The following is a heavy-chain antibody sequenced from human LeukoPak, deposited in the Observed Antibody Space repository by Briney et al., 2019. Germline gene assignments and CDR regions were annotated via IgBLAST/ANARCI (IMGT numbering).Heavy chain of an antibody. D-gene: IGHD3-22*01. CDR1: GFPFRSYG. V-gene: IGHV3-33*01. CDR2: IWYDGPKK. CDR3: ARDTNYYDSSGSFDY. J-gene: IGHJ4*02. Sequence: GGSLRLSCAASGFPFRSYGIHWVRQAPGKGLEWVAVIWYDGPKKYYADSVKGRFTISRDNSKDTLYLQMNSLRAEDTAVYYCARDTNYYDSSGSFDYWGQGTLVTVSS.